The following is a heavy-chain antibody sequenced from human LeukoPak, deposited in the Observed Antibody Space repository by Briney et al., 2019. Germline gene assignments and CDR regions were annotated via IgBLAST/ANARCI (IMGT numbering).Heavy chain of an antibody. CDR2: IYYSGST. CDR3: ARVRALTFDY. D-gene: IGHD3-10*01. V-gene: IGHV4-30-4*01. CDR1: GGSMSSGDYY. J-gene: IGHJ4*02. Sequence: SETLSLTCTVSGGSMSSGDYYWTWIRQPPGKGLEWIGYIYYSGSTYYNPSLKSRVTISVDTSKNQFSLKLSSVTAADTALYYCARVRALTFDYWGQGTLVTVSS.